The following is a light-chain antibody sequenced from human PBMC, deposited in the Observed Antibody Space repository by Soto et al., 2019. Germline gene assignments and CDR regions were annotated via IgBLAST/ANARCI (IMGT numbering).Light chain of an antibody. V-gene: IGLV1-51*01. J-gene: IGLJ1*01. CDR2: DNN. Sequence: PGQKVTISCSGSSSNIGNNYVSWYQQLPGTAPKLLIYDNNKRPSGIPDRFSGSKSGTSATLGITGLQTGDEADYYCGTWDSSMSAYVFGTGTKVTVL. CDR3: GTWDSSMSAYV. CDR1: SSNIGNNY.